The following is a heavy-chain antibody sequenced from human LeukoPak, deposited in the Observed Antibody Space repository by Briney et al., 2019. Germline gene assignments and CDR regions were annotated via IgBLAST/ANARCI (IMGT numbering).Heavy chain of an antibody. CDR2: IYFSGST. J-gene: IGHJ4*02. V-gene: IGHV4-59*01. D-gene: IGHD3-10*01. Sequence: SETLSLTCTVFGVSMMTYYWSWVRQPPGKGLEWIGYIYFSGSTNYNASLQSRLSISLDTSKNQFSMSLTSVTAADTAVYYCARRAPSGYFDSWGQGTLVTVSS. CDR3: ARRAPSGYFDS. CDR1: GVSMMTYY.